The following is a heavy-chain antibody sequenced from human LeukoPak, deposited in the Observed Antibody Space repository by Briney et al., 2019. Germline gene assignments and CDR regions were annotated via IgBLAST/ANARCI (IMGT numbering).Heavy chain of an antibody. V-gene: IGHV3-23*01. CDR1: GFTFSSSA. J-gene: IGHJ4*02. CDR3: AKDSHYSSSWYYFDY. Sequence: GRSLRLSCAASGFTFSSSAMSWVRQAPGKGLEWVSGISGSNANTYYADSVKGRFTISRDNSKNRLYLQMNSLRAEDTAVYYCAKDSHYSSSWYYFDYWGQGTLVTVSS. D-gene: IGHD6-13*01. CDR2: ISGSNANT.